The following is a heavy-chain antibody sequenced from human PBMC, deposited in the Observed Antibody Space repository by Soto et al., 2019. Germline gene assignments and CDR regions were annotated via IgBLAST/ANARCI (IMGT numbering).Heavy chain of an antibody. CDR2: ISGSGGST. CDR3: AKDHTGSYYVYYFDY. CDR1: GFTFSSYA. Sequence: EVQLLESGGGLVQPGGSLRLSCAASGFTFSSYAMSWVRQAPGKGLEWVSAISGSGGSTYYADSVKGRFTISRDNSKNTLDLQMNSLRAEDTAVYYCAKDHTGSYYVYYFDYWGQGTLVTVSS. D-gene: IGHD1-26*01. V-gene: IGHV3-23*01. J-gene: IGHJ4*02.